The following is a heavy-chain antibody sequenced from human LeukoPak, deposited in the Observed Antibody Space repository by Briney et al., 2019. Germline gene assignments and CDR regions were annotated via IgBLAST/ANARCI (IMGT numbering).Heavy chain of an antibody. CDR3: ARHRYPRVTGTHRRWFDP. J-gene: IGHJ5*02. D-gene: IGHD1-7*01. CDR1: GYTFTGYY. CDR2: INPNSGGT. Sequence: GASVKVSCKASGYTFTGYYMHWVRQAPGQGLEWMGWINPNSGGTNYAQKFQGRVTMTRDTSISTAYMELSRLRSDDTAVYYCARHRYPRVTGTHRRWFDPWGQGTLVTVSS. V-gene: IGHV1-2*02.